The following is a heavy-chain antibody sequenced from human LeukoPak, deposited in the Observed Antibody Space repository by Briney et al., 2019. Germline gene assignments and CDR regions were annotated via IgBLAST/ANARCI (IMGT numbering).Heavy chain of an antibody. Sequence: SGVPLRVSCAASGFTFSSYSMNWVRQAPGKGLKWVSSISISSSYIYYADSVKGRFTISRDNAKNSLYLQMNSLRAEDTAVYYCARDTPSHYYDWDYYWGQGTLVTVSS. J-gene: IGHJ4*02. D-gene: IGHD3-22*01. CDR2: ISISSSYI. V-gene: IGHV3-21*01. CDR3: ARDTPSHYYDWDYY. CDR1: GFTFSSYS.